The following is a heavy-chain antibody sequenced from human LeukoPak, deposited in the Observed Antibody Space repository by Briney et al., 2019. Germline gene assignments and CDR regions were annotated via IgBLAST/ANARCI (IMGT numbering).Heavy chain of an antibody. CDR1: GYSFSNYW. CDR3: ARRTQQLVSKKNYFDY. CDR2: IYPGDSET. V-gene: IGHV5-51*01. J-gene: IGHJ4*02. D-gene: IGHD6-13*01. Sequence: GESLKISCQGSGYSFSNYWIGWVRQMPGKGLEWMGIIYPGDSETRYSPSFQGQVTISADKSISTAYLQWSSLKASDTAMYYCARRTQQLVSKKNYFDYWGQGTLVTVSS.